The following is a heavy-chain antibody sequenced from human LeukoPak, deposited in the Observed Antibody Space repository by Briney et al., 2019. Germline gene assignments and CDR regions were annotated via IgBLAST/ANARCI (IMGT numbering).Heavy chain of an antibody. CDR2: IKQDGSEK. V-gene: IGHV3-7*03. D-gene: IGHD5-24*01. CDR1: GFTFSSYW. Sequence: PGESLRLSCAASGFTFSSYWMSWVRQAPGKGLEWVANIKQDGSEKYYVDSVKGRFTISRDNAKNSLYLQMNSLRAEDTAVYYCARPRRWLQSNGDFDYWGQGTLVTVSS. CDR3: ARPRRWLQSNGDFDY. J-gene: IGHJ4*02.